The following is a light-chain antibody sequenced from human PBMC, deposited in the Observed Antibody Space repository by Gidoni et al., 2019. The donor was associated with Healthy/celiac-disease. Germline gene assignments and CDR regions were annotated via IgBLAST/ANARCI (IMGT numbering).Light chain of an antibody. V-gene: IGKV3-11*01. CDR1: QSVSSY. J-gene: IGKJ4*01. CDR2: AAS. CDR3: QQRSNWPPLT. Sequence: EIVLTQSPATLSLSPGERATLSCRASQSVSSYLAWYQQKPGQAPRLLIYAASNRATGIPARFSGSGSGTDFTLTISSLEPEDFAVYYCQQRSNWPPLTFGGGTQVEIK.